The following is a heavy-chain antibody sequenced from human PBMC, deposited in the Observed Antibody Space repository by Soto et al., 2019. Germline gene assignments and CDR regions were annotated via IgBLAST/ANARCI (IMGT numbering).Heavy chain of an antibody. CDR1: GESFIGYY. J-gene: IGHJ5*02. CDR3: ARTDIVTTNWFDP. D-gene: IGHD5-12*01. CDR2: INHRGYT. V-gene: IGHV4-34*01. Sequence: PSETLSLTCAVYGESFIGYYWTWIRQPTGKGLEWIGEINHRGYTNYNPSLKSRVTISIDTSKNQFSLKLTSVTAADTSVYYCARTDIVTTNWFDPWRRGTLVTVSS.